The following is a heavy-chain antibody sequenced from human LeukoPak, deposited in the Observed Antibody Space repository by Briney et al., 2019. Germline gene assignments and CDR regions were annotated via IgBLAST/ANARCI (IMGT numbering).Heavy chain of an antibody. CDR2: ITWNSGVV. CDR3: AKDRGSSGWYGGVEY. J-gene: IGHJ4*01. D-gene: IGHD6-19*01. CDR1: GFTFDHYA. V-gene: IGHV3-9*01. Sequence: GGSLRLSCAASGFTFDHYAMNWVRQAPGKGLEWVAGITWNSGVVGYADSVKGRFTISRDNAKKSLYLQMNSLRAEDAALYYCAKDRGSSGWYGGVEYWGHGTLVTVSS.